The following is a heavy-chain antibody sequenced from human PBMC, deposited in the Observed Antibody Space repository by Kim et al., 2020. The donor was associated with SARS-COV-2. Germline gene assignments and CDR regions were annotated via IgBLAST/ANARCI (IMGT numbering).Heavy chain of an antibody. J-gene: IGHJ4*02. CDR3: AICTWSGIGS. CDR2: IRRSGGADRT. CDR1: GFTFSSND. V-gene: IGHV3-23*01. Sequence: GGSLRLSCAASGFTFSSNDMGWVRQAPGKGLEWVSGIRRSGGADRTYYADSVKGRFTISRDYSKNTLYMQMKSLRAEDTAVYYCAICTWSGIGSWGQGTLVTVSS. D-gene: IGHD6-13*01.